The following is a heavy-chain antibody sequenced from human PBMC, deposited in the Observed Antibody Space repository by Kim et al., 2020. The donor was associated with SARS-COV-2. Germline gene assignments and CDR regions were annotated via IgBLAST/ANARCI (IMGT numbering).Heavy chain of an antibody. Sequence: SETLSLTCTVSGGSISSYYWSWIRQPPGKGLEWIGYIYYSGSTNYNPSLKSRVTISVDTSKNQFSLKLSSVTAADTAVYYCAREVRITMVQGVFDYWGQGTLVTVSS. V-gene: IGHV4-59*01. CDR1: GGSISSYY. CDR3: AREVRITMVQGVFDY. D-gene: IGHD3-10*01. CDR2: IYYSGST. J-gene: IGHJ4*02.